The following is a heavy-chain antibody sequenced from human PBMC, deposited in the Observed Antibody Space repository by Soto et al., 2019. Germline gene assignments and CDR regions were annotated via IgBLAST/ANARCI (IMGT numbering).Heavy chain of an antibody. CDR2: INPSGGST. CDR1: GSTSTSSN. J-gene: IGHJ4*02. CDR3: ASGYDYFDY. D-gene: IGHD5-12*01. V-gene: IGHV1-46*03. Sequence: QVQLVQSGAEVKNPGASGKVSAKAPGSTSTSSNIPWLRQPPGQGLEWMGIINPSGGSTSYAQKFQGRVTMTRDTSTSTVYMELSSLRSEDTAVYYCASGYDYFDYWGQGTLVTVSS.